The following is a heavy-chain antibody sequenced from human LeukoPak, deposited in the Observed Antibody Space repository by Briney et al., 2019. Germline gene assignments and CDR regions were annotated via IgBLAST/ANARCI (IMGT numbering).Heavy chain of an antibody. V-gene: IGHV4-39*07. CDR1: GGSISSSSYY. J-gene: IGHJ3*02. D-gene: IGHD3-10*01. Sequence: SETLSLTCTVSGGSISSSSYYWGWIRQPPGKGLEWIGSIYYSGSTNYNPSLKSRVTISVDTSKNQFSLKLSSVTAADTAVYYCARDNTRYYGSGSYAFDIWGQGTMVTVSS. CDR3: ARDNTRYYGSGSYAFDI. CDR2: IYYSGST.